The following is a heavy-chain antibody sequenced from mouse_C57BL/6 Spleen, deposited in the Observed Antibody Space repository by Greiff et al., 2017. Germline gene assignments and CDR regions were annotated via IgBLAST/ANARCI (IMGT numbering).Heavy chain of an antibody. CDR2: IYPGSGST. V-gene: IGHV1-55*01. J-gene: IGHJ3*01. D-gene: IGHD2-2*01. CDR3: AGDGYDVEFAY. Sequence: VKQRPGQGLEWIGDIYPGSGSTNYNEKFKSKATLTVDTSSSTAYMQLSSLTSEDSAVYYCAGDGYDVEFAYWGQGTLVTVSA.